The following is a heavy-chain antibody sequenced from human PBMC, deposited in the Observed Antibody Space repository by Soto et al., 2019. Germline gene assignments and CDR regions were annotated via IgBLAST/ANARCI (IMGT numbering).Heavy chain of an antibody. Sequence: SETLSLTCTVSGGSISSGDYYWSWIRQPPGKGLEWIGYIYYSGSTYYNPSLKSRVTISVDTSKNQFSLKLSSVTAADTAVYYCARDTFPYGMDVWGQGTTVTVSS. V-gene: IGHV4-30-4*01. CDR2: IYYSGST. CDR3: ARDTFPYGMDV. CDR1: GGSISSGDYY. J-gene: IGHJ6*02.